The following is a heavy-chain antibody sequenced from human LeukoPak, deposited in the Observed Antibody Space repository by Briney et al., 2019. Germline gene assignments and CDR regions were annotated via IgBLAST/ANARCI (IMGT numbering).Heavy chain of an antibody. V-gene: IGHV4-34*01. CDR3: ASGAPFWSGLPMDV. Sequence: SETLSLTCAVYGGSFSGYYWSWIRQPPGKGLGWIGEINHSGSTNYNPSLKSRVTISVDTSKNQFSLKLSSVAAADTAVYYCASGAPFWSGLPMDVWGKGTTVTVSS. CDR2: INHSGST. D-gene: IGHD3-3*01. J-gene: IGHJ6*03. CDR1: GGSFSGYY.